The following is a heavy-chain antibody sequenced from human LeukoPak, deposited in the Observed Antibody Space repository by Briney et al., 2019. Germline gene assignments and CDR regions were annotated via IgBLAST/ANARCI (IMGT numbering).Heavy chain of an antibody. Sequence: GASVEVSCKLSGDTLSDLSIHWVRQAPGKGLEWMGGFDPEDGETVYAQKFQGRVTVTEDTSTDTAYMEVTNLRSDDTAVYYCAMGVDRSSWYLFDYWGQGALVTVSS. CDR2: FDPEDGET. CDR3: AMGVDRSSWYLFDY. V-gene: IGHV1-24*01. J-gene: IGHJ4*02. D-gene: IGHD6-13*01. CDR1: GDTLSDLS.